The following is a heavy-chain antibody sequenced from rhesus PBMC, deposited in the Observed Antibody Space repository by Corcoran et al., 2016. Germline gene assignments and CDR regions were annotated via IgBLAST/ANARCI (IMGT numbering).Heavy chain of an antibody. Sequence: QVQLQESGPGLVKPLETLSLTCAVSGGSLSSNYWSWIRQVPGKGLEWIGYFYGSGSTAHYNPSLKSRVTLSVDTSKSQLFLKLSSVTAADTAMYYCTRHPSGYSNFDYWGQGVLVTVSS. D-gene: IGHD1-1*01. J-gene: IGHJ4*01. V-gene: IGHV4S11*01. CDR3: TRHPSGYSNFDY. CDR1: GGSLSSNY. CDR2: FYGSGSTA.